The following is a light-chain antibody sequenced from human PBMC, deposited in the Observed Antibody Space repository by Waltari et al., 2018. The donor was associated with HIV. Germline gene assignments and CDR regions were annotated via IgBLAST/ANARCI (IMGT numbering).Light chain of an antibody. CDR3: ATWDDTLNGVI. CDR1: SSNIRSNS. J-gene: IGLJ2*01. Sequence: QSVLTQPPSASGTPGQRVTISCSGGSSNIRSNSVHWYQQLPGTAPRRLLYSTNQRPSRVPDRFSGSKSGTSASLAISGLQSEDEADYYCATWDDTLNGVIFGGGTKLTVL. CDR2: STN. V-gene: IGLV1-44*01.